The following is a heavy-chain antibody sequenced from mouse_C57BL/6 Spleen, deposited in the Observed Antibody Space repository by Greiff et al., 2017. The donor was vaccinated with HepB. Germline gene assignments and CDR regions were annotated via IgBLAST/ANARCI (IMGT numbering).Heavy chain of an antibody. CDR3: ARGGDYYGSPYAMDY. D-gene: IGHD1-1*01. CDR2: IYPGDGDT. Sequence: QVQLQQSGPELVKPGASVKISCKASGYAFSSSWMNWVKQRPGKGLEWIGRIYPGDGDTNYNGKFKGKATLTADKSSSTAYMQLSSLTSEDSAVYFCARGGDYYGSPYAMDYWGQGTSVTVSS. V-gene: IGHV1-82*01. CDR1: GYAFSSSW. J-gene: IGHJ4*01.